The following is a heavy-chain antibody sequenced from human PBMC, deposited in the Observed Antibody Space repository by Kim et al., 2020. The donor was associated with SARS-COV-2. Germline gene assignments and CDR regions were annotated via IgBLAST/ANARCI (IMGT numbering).Heavy chain of an antibody. J-gene: IGHJ4*02. CDR2: SGSGSST. CDR3: AKADY. V-gene: IGHV3-23*01. Sequence: SGSGSSTYYADSVKGRFTISRDNSKNTLYLQMNSLRAEDTAVYYCAKADYWGQGTLVTVSS.